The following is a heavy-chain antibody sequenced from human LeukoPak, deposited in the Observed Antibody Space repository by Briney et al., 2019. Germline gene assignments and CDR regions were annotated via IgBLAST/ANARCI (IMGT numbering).Heavy chain of an antibody. CDR1: GGSISSYY. CDR2: IYYSGST. J-gene: IGHJ6*03. CDR3: ASRSPYYYYMDV. Sequence: SETLSLTCTVSGGSISSYYWSWIRQPPGKGLEWIGYIYYSGSTNYNPSLKSRVTISVDTSKNQFSLKLSSVTAADTAVYYCASRSPYYYYMDVWGKGTTVTISS. V-gene: IGHV4-59*01.